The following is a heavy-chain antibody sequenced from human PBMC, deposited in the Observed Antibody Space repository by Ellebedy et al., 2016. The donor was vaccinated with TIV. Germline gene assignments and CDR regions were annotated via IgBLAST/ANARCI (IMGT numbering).Heavy chain of an antibody. D-gene: IGHD3-22*01. CDR3: AIPPGIVVN. J-gene: IGHJ4*02. V-gene: IGHV3-7*01. CDR1: GFTTSSYC. Sequence: PGGSLRLSCAVSGFTTSSYCMSRVRHAPGKGLEWVANINKDGSEKYYVDSVKGRFTISRGNAKNSLYLQMNSLRAEDTAVYYCAIPPGIVVNWGQGTLVTVSS. CDR2: INKDGSEK.